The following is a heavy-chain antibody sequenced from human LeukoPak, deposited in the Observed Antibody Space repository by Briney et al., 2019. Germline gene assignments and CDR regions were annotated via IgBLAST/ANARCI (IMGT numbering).Heavy chain of an antibody. J-gene: IGHJ4*02. CDR2: ITADGTRK. V-gene: IGHV3-48*03. D-gene: IGHD1-26*01. CDR3: AREVQWELPDC. Sequence: GGSLRLSCAASGFTFSSYEMNWVRQAPGKGLEWISYITADGTRKYDADSVKGRFTISRDNAKNSLYLQMNSLRVDDTAIYYCAREVQWELPDCWGQGTLVTVSS. CDR1: GFTFSSYE.